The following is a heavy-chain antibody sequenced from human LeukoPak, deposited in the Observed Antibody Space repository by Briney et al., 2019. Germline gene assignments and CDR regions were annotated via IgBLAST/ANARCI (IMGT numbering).Heavy chain of an antibody. CDR2: IKQDGSEE. CDR3: ARRYFDY. V-gene: IGHV3-7*03. Sequence: GGSLRLSCAASGFTISSYWMHWVRQAPGKGLEWVANIKQDGSEEYYVDSVKGRFTISRDNAKNSLYLQMNSLRAEDTAVYYCARRYFDYWGQGILVTVSS. CDR1: GFTISSYW. J-gene: IGHJ4*02.